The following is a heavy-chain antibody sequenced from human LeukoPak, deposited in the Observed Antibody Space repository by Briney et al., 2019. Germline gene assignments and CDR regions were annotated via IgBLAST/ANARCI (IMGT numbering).Heavy chain of an antibody. CDR1: GGSISSYD. J-gene: IGHJ3*02. V-gene: IGHV4-59*08. CDR3: AGVGVGWRADFDI. CDR2: FSYIRCT. D-gene: IGHD2-15*01. Sequence: SETLSLTCSVSGGSISSYDWSWLRQPPGKGLEWIGYFSYIRCTNYNPSLKSRLTMSVDTSKNQLPPILKSVTAADTAVFYCAGVGVGWRADFDIWGQGTMVTVSS.